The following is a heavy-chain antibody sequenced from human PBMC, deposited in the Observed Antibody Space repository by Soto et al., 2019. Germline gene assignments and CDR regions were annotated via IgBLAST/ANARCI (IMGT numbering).Heavy chain of an antibody. Sequence: GGSLRLSCAASGFTFSMYWMTWVRQAPGKGLEWVANIREDGSDQYYVDSVKGRFTMSRDNAKNSVSLQMSSLRAEDTAVYYCARIRGLRGKYFYGIDVWGQGTTVTVAS. V-gene: IGHV3-7*03. CDR3: ARIRGLRGKYFYGIDV. CDR2: IREDGSDQ. CDR1: GFTFSMYW. J-gene: IGHJ6*02. D-gene: IGHD5-12*01.